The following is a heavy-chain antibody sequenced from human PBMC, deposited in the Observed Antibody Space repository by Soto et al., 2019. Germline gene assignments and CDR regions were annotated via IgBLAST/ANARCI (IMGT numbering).Heavy chain of an antibody. CDR1: GYTFTSYV. J-gene: IGHJ6*02. CDR3: ARARYSSSSDYFYGKDV. Sequence: ASVKVSCKASGYTFTSYVISWVRQAPGQGLEWMGWISAYNGNTNYAQKLQGRVTMTTDTSTSTAYMELRSLRSDDTAVYYCARARYSSSSDYFYGKDVWGQGTTVTVSS. CDR2: ISAYNGNT. V-gene: IGHV1-18*01. D-gene: IGHD6-13*01.